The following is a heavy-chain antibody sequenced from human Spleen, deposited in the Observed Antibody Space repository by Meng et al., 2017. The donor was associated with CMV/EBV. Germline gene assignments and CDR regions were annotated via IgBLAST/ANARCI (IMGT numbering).Heavy chain of an antibody. CDR3: ARARYDFWSGYSVDY. D-gene: IGHD3-3*01. CDR1: GSSVSSGSYY. J-gene: IGHJ4*02. Sequence: SGSSVSSGSYYWSWIRQPPGKGLEWIGYIYYSGSTNYNPSLKSRVTISVDTSKNQFSLKLSSVTAADTAVYYCARARYDFWSGYSVDYWGQGTLVTVSS. V-gene: IGHV4-61*01. CDR2: IYYSGST.